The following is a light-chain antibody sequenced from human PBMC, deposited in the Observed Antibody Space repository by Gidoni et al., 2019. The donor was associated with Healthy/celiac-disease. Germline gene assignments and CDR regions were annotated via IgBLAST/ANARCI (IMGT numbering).Light chain of an antibody. V-gene: IGKV2-28*01. CDR3: MQALQTPYT. CDR1: QSLLHSNGYNY. Sequence: MTQSPLSLPVTPGEPASISCRSSQSLLHSNGYNYLDWYLQKPGQSPQLLIYLGSNRASGVPDRFSGSGSGTDFKLKISRVEAEDVGVYYCMQALQTPYTFGQGTKLEIK. CDR2: LGS. J-gene: IGKJ2*01.